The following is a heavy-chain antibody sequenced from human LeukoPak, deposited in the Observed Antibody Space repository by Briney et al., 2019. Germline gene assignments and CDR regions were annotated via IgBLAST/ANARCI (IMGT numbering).Heavy chain of an antibody. J-gene: IGHJ4*02. D-gene: IGHD3-9*01. CDR3: ARGEDFDADY. Sequence: GGSLRLSCAASGFTFSSYAMHWVRQAPGKGLEWVAVISYDGSNKYYADSVKGRFTISRDNSKNTLYLQMNSLRAEDTAVYYCARGEDFDADYWGQGTLVTVSS. V-gene: IGHV3-30-3*01. CDR2: ISYDGSNK. CDR1: GFTFSSYA.